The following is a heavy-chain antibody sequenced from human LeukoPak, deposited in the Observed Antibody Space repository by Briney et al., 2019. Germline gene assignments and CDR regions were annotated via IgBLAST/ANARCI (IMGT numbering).Heavy chain of an antibody. CDR2: SRNKDHMYST. J-gene: IGHJ4*02. V-gene: IGHV3-72*01. CDR1: GVTVSSNY. CDR3: VRGHDSFDY. Sequence: GGSLRLSCAASGVTVSSNYMDWVRQAAGKGLEWVGRSRNKDHMYSTEYAASVEGRFTISRDLSKNSLYLQMNSLKVEDTAIYYCVRGHDSFDYWGQGTLVTVSS.